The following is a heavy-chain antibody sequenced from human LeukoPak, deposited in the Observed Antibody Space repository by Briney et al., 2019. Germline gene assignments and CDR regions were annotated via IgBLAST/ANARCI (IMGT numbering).Heavy chain of an antibody. CDR3: AKAPVGHCSGAFCYHFDS. D-gene: IGHD2-15*01. V-gene: IGHV3-23*01. CDR2: ISGDNPGA. CDR1: GFTFSTYA. J-gene: IGHJ4*02. Sequence: GGSLRLSCAASGFTFSTYAMSWVRQTPGKGLEWVAAISGDNPGAYHANSVKGRFTISRDNSKNTLHLQMSGLRAEDTARYYCAKAPVGHCSGAFCYHFDSWGQGALVTVSS.